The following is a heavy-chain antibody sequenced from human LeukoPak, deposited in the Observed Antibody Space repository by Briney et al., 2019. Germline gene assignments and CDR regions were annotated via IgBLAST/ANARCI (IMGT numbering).Heavy chain of an antibody. CDR2: IRTSGSAT. CDR1: GFTFSDFY. J-gene: IGHJ4*02. D-gene: IGHD1/OR15-1a*01. CDR3: ARDWNTRFDY. V-gene: IGHV3-11*01. Sequence: GGSLRLSCAASGFTFSDFYMSWIRQAPGKGLKCVSHIRTSGSATYYADSVKGRFTISRDNAKSSLYLQMDSLRAEDTAVYYCARDWNTRFDYWGQGIMVTVSP.